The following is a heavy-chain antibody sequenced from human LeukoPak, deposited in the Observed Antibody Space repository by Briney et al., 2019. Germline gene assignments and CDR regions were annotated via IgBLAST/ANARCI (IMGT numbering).Heavy chain of an antibody. CDR3: ARDGSLNWNYHGWFDP. CDR1: GGTFSSYA. V-gene: IGHV1-46*01. J-gene: IGHJ5*02. CDR2: INPSGGST. Sequence: GASVKVSCKASGGTFSSYAISWVRQAPGQGLEWMGIINPSGGSTSYAQKFQGRVTMTRDMSTSTVYMELSSLRSEDTAVYYCARDGSLNWNYHGWFDPWGQGTLVTVSS. D-gene: IGHD1-7*01.